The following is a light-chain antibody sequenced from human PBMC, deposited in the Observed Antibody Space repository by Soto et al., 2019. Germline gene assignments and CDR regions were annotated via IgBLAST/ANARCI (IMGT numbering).Light chain of an antibody. V-gene: IGKV2-28*01. J-gene: IGKJ5*01. Sequence: ILMTQSPLSLPVTPGEPASISCRSSQSLLHSNGYNYLDWYLQKPGQSPQLLIYLGSNRASGVPDRFGGSRSGTEFTLTINSLEPEDFAVYYCQQRNVWPPITFGQGTRLEIK. CDR3: QQRNVWPPIT. CDR1: QSLLHSNGYNY. CDR2: LGS.